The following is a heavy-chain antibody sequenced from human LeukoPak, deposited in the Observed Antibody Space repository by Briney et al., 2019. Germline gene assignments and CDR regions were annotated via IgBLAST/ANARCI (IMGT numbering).Heavy chain of an antibody. J-gene: IGHJ4*02. D-gene: IGHD3-22*01. CDR3: TKTYYYDSSGYKPFDY. V-gene: IGHV3-23*01. CDR1: GFTFSSYA. Sequence: GGSLRLSCTASGFTFSSYAMSWVRQAPGKGLEWVSVITGSGGSTNYADSVKGRFTISRDNSKNTLYLQMNSLRAEDTAVYYCTKTYYYDSSGYKPFDYWGRGTLVTVSS. CDR2: ITGSGGST.